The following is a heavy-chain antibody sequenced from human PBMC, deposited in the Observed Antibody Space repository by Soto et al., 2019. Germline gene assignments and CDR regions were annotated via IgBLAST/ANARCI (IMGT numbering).Heavy chain of an antibody. CDR1: GGSISSSTYH. CDR2: IYYTGTT. Sequence: SETLSLTCTVSGGSISSSTYHWAWIRQPPGKGLEWIASIYYTGTTYYSPSLKSRVTISVDTSKNHFSLKLSSVTAADTAVYYCARERESASEHWGQGTLVTVSS. CDR3: ARERESASEH. J-gene: IGHJ4*02. V-gene: IGHV4-39*02.